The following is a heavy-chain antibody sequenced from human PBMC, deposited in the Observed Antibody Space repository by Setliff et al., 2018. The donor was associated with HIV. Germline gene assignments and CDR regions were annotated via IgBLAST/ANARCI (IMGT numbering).Heavy chain of an antibody. Sequence: SETLSLTCAVYGGSFSGNYWNWIRQPPGKGLEWIGEINHSANTNYSPSLKSRVTISVDTSKNQFSLKLNSVTAADTAVYYCARSSQHCGGGSCYLTWFDPWGQGTLVTVSS. J-gene: IGHJ5*02. D-gene: IGHD2-15*01. CDR1: GGSFSGNY. CDR3: ARSSQHCGGGSCYLTWFDP. CDR2: INHSANT. V-gene: IGHV4-34*01.